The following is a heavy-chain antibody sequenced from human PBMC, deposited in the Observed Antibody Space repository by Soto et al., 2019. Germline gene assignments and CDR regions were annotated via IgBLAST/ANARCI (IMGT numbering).Heavy chain of an antibody. D-gene: IGHD4-17*01. CDR1: GGTFSSYA. CDR3: ARGYLLHTVTTPYYFDY. J-gene: IGHJ4*02. V-gene: IGHV1-69*06. CDR2: IIPIFGTA. Sequence: QVQLVQSGAEVKKPGSSVKVSCKASGGTFSSYAISWVRQAPGQGLEWMGGIIPIFGTANYAQKFQGRVTITADKSTSTAYMELSSLRSEDTAVYYCARGYLLHTVTTPYYFDYWGQGTLVTVSS.